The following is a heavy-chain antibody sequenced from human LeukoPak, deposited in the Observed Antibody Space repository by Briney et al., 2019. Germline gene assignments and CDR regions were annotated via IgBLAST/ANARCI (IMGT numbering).Heavy chain of an antibody. CDR1: GFTFSSYG. D-gene: IGHD3-3*01. CDR3: AKDRTVFGVVTNFDY. CDR2: ISGSGGST. Sequence: GGSLRLSCAASGFTFSSYGMHWVRQAPGKGLEWVSAISGSGGSTYYADSVKGRFTISRDNSKNTLYLQMNSLRAEDTAVYYCAKDRTVFGVVTNFDYWGQGTLVTVSS. V-gene: IGHV3-23*01. J-gene: IGHJ4*02.